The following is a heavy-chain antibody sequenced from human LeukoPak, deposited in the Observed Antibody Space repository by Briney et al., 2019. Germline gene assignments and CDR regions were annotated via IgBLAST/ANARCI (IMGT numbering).Heavy chain of an antibody. CDR1: GYTFTNYG. D-gene: IGHD3-9*01. V-gene: IGHV1-18*01. Sequence: ASVKVSCKGSGYTFTNYGFNWVRQAPGQGLEWMGWISTYNGNTNYAQKYQGRVTMTTDTSTSTAYMELRNLRSDDTAMYYCGGAVQFFAWGEAFDIWGQGKMVTVFS. CDR2: ISTYNGNT. J-gene: IGHJ3*02. CDR3: GGAVQFFAWGEAFDI.